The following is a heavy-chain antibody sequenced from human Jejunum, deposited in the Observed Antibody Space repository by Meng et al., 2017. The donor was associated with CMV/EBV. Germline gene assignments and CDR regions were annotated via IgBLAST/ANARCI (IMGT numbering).Heavy chain of an antibody. CDR2: MNPKCGTA. V-gene: IGHV1-8*03. Sequence: SGDTLSDYDINWVRQAAGQGLEWMGWMNPKCGTARYAEKFQGRITLTRNTSISTAYMELTGLKSEDTAVYYCSRKRSAIGGVWFDPWSQGTLVTVSS. D-gene: IGHD3-16*01. CDR3: SRKRSAIGGVWFDP. J-gene: IGHJ5*02. CDR1: GDTLSDYD.